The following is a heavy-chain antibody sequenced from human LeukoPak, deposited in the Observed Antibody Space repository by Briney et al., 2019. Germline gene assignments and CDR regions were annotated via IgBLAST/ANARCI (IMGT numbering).Heavy chain of an antibody. CDR2: IIPIFGTA. CDR3: ASDPRGWLHRAFDI. Sequence: GASVKVSCKASGGTFISYAISWVRQAPGQGGEWMGGIIPIFGTANYAQKSQGRVTITTDESTSTAYMELSSLRSEDTAVYYCASDPRGWLHRAFDIWGQGTMVTVSS. J-gene: IGHJ3*02. D-gene: IGHD5-24*01. V-gene: IGHV1-69*05. CDR1: GGTFISYA.